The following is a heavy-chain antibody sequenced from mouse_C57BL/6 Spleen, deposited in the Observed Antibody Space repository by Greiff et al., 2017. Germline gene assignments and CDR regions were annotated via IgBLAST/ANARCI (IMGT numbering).Heavy chain of an antibody. CDR2: IYPGSGST. CDR1: GYTFTSDW. Sequence: QVQLQQSGAELVKPGASVKMSCKASGYTFTSDWITWVKQRPGQGLEWIGDIYPGSGSTNYNEKFKSKATLTVDTSSSTAYMQLSSLTSEDSAVYYCAREDYSNYGVAYWGQGTLVTVSA. CDR3: AREDYSNYGVAY. D-gene: IGHD2-5*01. J-gene: IGHJ3*01. V-gene: IGHV1-55*01.